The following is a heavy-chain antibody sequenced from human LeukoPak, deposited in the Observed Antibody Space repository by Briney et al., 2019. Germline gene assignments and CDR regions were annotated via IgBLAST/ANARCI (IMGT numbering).Heavy chain of an antibody. Sequence: SETLSLTCTVSGDSTSNFYWNWIRQSPGKGLEWIGNIHYSGSSVYNPSLKSRGTISIDTSRRQFFLKLDSVTAADTAVYFCALAPNSNWFDFWGPGILVTVSS. CDR2: IHYSGSS. J-gene: IGHJ5*01. V-gene: IGHV4-59*03. D-gene: IGHD2-8*01. CDR3: ALAPNSNWFDF. CDR1: GDSTSNFY.